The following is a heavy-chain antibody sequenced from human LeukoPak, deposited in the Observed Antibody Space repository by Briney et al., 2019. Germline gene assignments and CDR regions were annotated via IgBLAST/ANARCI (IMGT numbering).Heavy chain of an antibody. CDR1: GFTFSKTW. D-gene: IGHD6-13*01. CDR3: ARNLATVDSSWFDP. J-gene: IGHJ5*02. Sequence: GGSLRLSCAASGFTFSKTWMSWVRQAPGKGLEWVANIKVDGSERYYVDSVKGRFTISRDNAKSSLFLQMNSLRAEDTAVCFCARNLATVDSSWFDPWGQGTLVTVSS. CDR2: IKVDGSER. V-gene: IGHV3-7*01.